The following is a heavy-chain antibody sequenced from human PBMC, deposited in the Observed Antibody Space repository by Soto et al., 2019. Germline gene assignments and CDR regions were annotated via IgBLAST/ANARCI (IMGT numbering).Heavy chain of an antibody. CDR3: AKDPIGVIGYYYDSSGYYYPFDY. Sequence: PGGSLRLSCAASGFTFSSYAMSWVRQAPGKGLEWVSAISGSGGSTYYADSVKGRFTISRDNSKNTLYLQMNSLRAEDTAVYYCAKDPIGVIGYYYDSSGYYYPFDYWGQGTLVTVSS. V-gene: IGHV3-23*01. J-gene: IGHJ4*02. CDR2: ISGSGGST. D-gene: IGHD3-22*01. CDR1: GFTFSSYA.